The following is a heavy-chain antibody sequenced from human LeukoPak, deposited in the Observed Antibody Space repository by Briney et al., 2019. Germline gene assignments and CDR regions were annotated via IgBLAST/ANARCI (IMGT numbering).Heavy chain of an antibody. CDR3: AKDGDVLLWFGNDVFDI. CDR1: GFTFHDYA. J-gene: IGHJ3*02. CDR2: ISWNGGSI. V-gene: IGHV3-9*01. Sequence: PGGSLRLSCAASGFTFHDYAMHWVRQAPGKGLEWVSGISWNGGSIGYADSVKGRFTISRDNAKNSLYLQMNSLRAEDTALYYCAKDGDVLLWFGNDVFDIWGQGTMVTVSS. D-gene: IGHD3-10*01.